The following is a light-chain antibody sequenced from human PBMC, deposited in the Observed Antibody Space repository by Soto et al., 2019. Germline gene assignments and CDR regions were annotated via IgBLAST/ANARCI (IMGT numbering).Light chain of an antibody. J-gene: IGKJ2*01. CDR3: QQSYRSPYT. CDR2: GAS. CDR1: QSINIY. V-gene: IGKV1-39*01. Sequence: IQMTQSPSSLSASVGDSVTVTCRANQSINIYLNWYQQKPGKAPTLLIYGASSLQSGVPSRFTGGGSRTDFTLTISSLQPEDFATYYCQQSYRSPYTFGQGTKLEIK.